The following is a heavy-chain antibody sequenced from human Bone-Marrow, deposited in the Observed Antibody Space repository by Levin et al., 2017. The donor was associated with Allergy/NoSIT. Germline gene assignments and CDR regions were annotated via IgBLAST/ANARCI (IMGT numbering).Heavy chain of an antibody. V-gene: IGHV3-15*01. CDR2: IKSKTDGGTT. D-gene: IGHD3-22*01. Sequence: GGSLRLSCAASGFTFSNAWMSWVRQAPGKGLEWVGRIKSKTDGGTTDYAAPVKGRFTISRDDSKNTLYLQMNSLKTEDTAVYYCTTDSGGYYDSSGYYYMFHYFQHWGQGTLVTVSS. CDR1: GFTFSNAW. CDR3: TTDSGGYYDSSGYYYMFHYFQH. J-gene: IGHJ1*01.